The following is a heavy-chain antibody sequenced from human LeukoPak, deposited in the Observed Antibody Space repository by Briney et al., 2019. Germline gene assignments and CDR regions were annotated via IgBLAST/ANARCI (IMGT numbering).Heavy chain of an antibody. Sequence: GGSRRLSCLASGFSFSSSWMHWVRQTPGKELLWLSRISSDGTDIKYADSVRGRFIISRDTTKNTLYLQMNNLRVEDTAVYYCARDQTQLGPTTVDYWGQGTLVTVSS. J-gene: IGHJ4*02. CDR3: ARDQTQLGPTTVDY. CDR2: ISSDGTDI. CDR1: GFSFSSSW. V-gene: IGHV3-74*01. D-gene: IGHD2-2*01.